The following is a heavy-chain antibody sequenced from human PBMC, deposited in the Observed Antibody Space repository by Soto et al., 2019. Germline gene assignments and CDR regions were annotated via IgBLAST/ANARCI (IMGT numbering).Heavy chain of an antibody. CDR3: ARDGGRHSAGIDY. V-gene: IGHV1-69*01. CDR1: GGTFSRYS. Sequence: QVQLVQSGAEVKKPGSSVKVSCKASGGTFSRYSINWVRQAPGQGLEWMGGTIAIFGTANYAQKSQGRVTITADESTSTAYMELSSLRSEDPAMYYCARDGGRHSAGIDYWGQGTLVTVSS. D-gene: IGHD1-26*01. CDR2: TIAIFGTA. J-gene: IGHJ4*02.